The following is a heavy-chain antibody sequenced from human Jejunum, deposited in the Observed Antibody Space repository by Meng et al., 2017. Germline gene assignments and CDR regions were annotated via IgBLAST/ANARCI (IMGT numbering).Heavy chain of an antibody. CDR3: ARDNWEKKSQNWYFYGMDV. D-gene: IGHD1-7*01. CDR2: IHYSGDT. V-gene: IGHV4-59*01. J-gene: IGHJ6*02. CDR1: GGSISSYY. Sequence: SETLSLTCTVSGGSISSYYWSWIRQPPGKGLEWIGYIHYSGDTKYNPSLKSRVTTSLDTSKHQFSLQLTSVTAADTAVYYCARDNWEKKSQNWYFYGMDVWGQGTTVTVSS.